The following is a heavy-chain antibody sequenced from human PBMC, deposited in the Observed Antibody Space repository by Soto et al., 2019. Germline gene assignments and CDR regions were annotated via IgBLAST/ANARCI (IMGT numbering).Heavy chain of an antibody. CDR2: INPSGGST. J-gene: IGHJ6*02. V-gene: IGHV1-46*01. CDR3: ARDWGPGTDMLTGQAYYYYGMDV. Sequence: QVQLVQSGAEVKKPGASVKVSCKASGYTFTSYYMHWVRQAPGQGLEWMGIINPSGGSTSYAQKFQGRVTMTRDTSTSTVYMELSSLRSEDTAVYYCARDWGPGTDMLTGQAYYYYGMDVWGQGTTVTVSS. D-gene: IGHD3-9*01. CDR1: GYTFTSYY.